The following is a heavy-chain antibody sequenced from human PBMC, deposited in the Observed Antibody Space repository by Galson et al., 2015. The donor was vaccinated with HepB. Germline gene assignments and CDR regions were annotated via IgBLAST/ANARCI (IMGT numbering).Heavy chain of an antibody. CDR1: GFTFSSYV. CDR3: ARVAAYCGGDCYSDYFDF. V-gene: IGHV3-64*04. Sequence: SLRLSCAASGFTFSSYVMHWVRQAPGKGLEYVSGISNNGGSTYYADSVKGRFTISRDDSKNSLYLQMNSLKTEDTALYYCARVAAYCGGDCYSDYFDFWGQGILVSVSS. CDR2: ISNNGGST. J-gene: IGHJ4*02. D-gene: IGHD2-21*02.